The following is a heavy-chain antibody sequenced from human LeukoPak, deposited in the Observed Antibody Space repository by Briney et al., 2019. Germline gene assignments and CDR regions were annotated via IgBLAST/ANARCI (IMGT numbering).Heavy chain of an antibody. V-gene: IGHV3-64*01. D-gene: IGHD5-18*01. CDR1: GFTFSSYA. CDR3: ARELQGGYSYGSGFDY. CDR2: ISSNGGST. Sequence: GGSLRLSCAASGFTFSSYATHWVRQAPGKGLEYVSAISSNGGSTYYANSVKGRFTISRDNSKNTLYLQMGSLRAEDMAVYYCARELQGGYSYGSGFDYWGQGTLVTVSS. J-gene: IGHJ4*02.